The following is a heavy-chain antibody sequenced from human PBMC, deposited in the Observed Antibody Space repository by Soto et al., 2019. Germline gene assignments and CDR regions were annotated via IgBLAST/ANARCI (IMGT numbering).Heavy chain of an antibody. CDR3: AKDYFSSGYYYGFDY. J-gene: IGHJ4*02. CDR1: GYTFIDYY. V-gene: IGHV1-2*04. Sequence: GASVKVSCKASGYTFIDYYIHWVRQAPGQGLEWMGWVNPNSGDTNYAQKFQGWVTMTRDTSITTAYMELSRLTSDDTAVYYCAKDYFSSGYYYGFDYWGQGTLVTVSS. CDR2: VNPNSGDT. D-gene: IGHD3-22*01.